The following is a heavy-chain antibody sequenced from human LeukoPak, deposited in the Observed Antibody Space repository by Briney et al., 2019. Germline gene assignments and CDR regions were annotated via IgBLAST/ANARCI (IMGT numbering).Heavy chain of an antibody. Sequence: GESLKISCKGSGYSFTNYWIGWVRQVPGKGLEWMGIIYPGDSDTRYSPSFQGQVTISADKSISTAYLQWSSLKASDTAMYYCARHLITFGGVNDYWGQGTLVTVSS. CDR1: GYSFTNYW. J-gene: IGHJ4*02. CDR3: ARHLITFGGVNDY. CDR2: IYPGDSDT. V-gene: IGHV5-51*01. D-gene: IGHD3-16*01.